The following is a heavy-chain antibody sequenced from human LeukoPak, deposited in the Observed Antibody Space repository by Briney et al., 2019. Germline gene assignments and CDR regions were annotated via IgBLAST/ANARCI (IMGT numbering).Heavy chain of an antibody. CDR2: ISYDGSNK. J-gene: IGHJ4*02. CDR3: AKYGPQDSGSSHFDY. D-gene: IGHD1-26*01. V-gene: IGHV3-30*04. Sequence: PGRSLRLSCAASGFIFSNYAMHWVRQAPGKGLEWVAVISYDGSNKYYADSVKGRFTTSRDNSKNTLFLQMNSLRAEDTAIYYCAKYGPQDSGSSHFDYWGQGALVTVSS. CDR1: GFIFSNYA.